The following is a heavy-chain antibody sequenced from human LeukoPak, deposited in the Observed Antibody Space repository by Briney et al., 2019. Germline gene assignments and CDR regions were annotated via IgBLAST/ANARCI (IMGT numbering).Heavy chain of an antibody. V-gene: IGHV3-11*04. CDR1: GFTFNDYQ. CDR3: ARDMFFGVVTNRLDP. D-gene: IGHD3-3*01. CDR2: ISDSGNSI. J-gene: IGHJ5*02. Sequence: NPGGSLRLSCEGSGFTFNDYQMMWIRQAPGKGLEWISFISDSGNSIYYAKSVKGRSTVSRDDARNSVYLQMNSLRVEDTAVYYCARDMFFGVVTNRLDPWGQGTLVTVSS.